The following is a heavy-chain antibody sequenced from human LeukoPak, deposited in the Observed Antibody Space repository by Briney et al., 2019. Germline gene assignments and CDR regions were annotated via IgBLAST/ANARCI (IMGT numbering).Heavy chain of an antibody. CDR2: ISVYNGNT. J-gene: IGHJ6*03. V-gene: IGHV1-18*04. D-gene: IGHD6-6*01. CDR3: ATHSTRIAVRPSDYYYYMDV. CDR1: GYNFIVYY. Sequence: ASVKVSCKASGYNFIVYYIHWLRQAPGHGLEWMGWISVYNGNTNYAQKFQGRVTMTTDTSTSTAYMELRSLRSGDTAVYYCATHSTRIAVRPSDYYYYMDVWGKGTTVTVSS.